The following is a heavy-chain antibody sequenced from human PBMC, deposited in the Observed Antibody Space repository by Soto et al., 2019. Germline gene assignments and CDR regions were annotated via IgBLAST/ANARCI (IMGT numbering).Heavy chain of an antibody. J-gene: IGHJ4*02. D-gene: IGHD6-6*01. CDR2: IYWDDDK. CDR1: GFSPSTDDVG. CDR3: ARSKYSISSFDY. Sequence: ESGPTLVNPTQTLTLTCTFSGFSPSTDDVGVGWIRQPPGKALDWLAVIYWDDDKRYSPSLKSRLTITKDTSKNQVLLTMTNMDPVDTATYFCARSKYSISSFDYWGQGALVTVSS. V-gene: IGHV2-5*02.